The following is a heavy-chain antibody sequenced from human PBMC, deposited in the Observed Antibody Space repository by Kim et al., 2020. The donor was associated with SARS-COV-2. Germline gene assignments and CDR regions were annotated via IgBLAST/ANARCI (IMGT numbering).Heavy chain of an antibody. D-gene: IGHD2-2*02. J-gene: IGHJ4*02. V-gene: IGHV4-4*02. CDR3: ASQIRWGSPPAAVLFDY. Sequence: LKSRVTISVDKSKNRFSLKLSSVTAADTAVYYCASQIRWGSPPAAVLFDYWGQGTLVTVSS.